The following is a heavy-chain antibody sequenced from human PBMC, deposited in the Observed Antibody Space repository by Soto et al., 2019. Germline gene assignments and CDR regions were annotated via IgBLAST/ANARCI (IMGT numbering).Heavy chain of an antibody. Sequence: ASVKVSCKASGYTFPSYGISWVRQAPGQGLEWMGWISAYNGNTNYAQKLQGRVTMTTDTSTSTAYMELRSLRSDDTAVYYCARAPITMVRGPIGAFDIWGQGTMVTVSS. D-gene: IGHD3-10*01. V-gene: IGHV1-18*01. CDR3: ARAPITMVRGPIGAFDI. CDR2: ISAYNGNT. CDR1: GYTFPSYG. J-gene: IGHJ3*02.